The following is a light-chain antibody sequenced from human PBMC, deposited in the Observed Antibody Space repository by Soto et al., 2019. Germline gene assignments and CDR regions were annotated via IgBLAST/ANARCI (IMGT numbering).Light chain of an antibody. J-gene: IGLJ2*01. Sequence: QSALTQPASVSGSPGQSITISCTGTSSDVGGYNYVSWYQQHPGKAPKLMIYDVGNRPSGVSNRFSGSKSGNTASLTISGLQAEDEADYYCSSYTSSTTPVVLGGGTK. CDR1: SSDVGGYNY. CDR3: SSYTSSTTPVV. CDR2: DVG. V-gene: IGLV2-14*03.